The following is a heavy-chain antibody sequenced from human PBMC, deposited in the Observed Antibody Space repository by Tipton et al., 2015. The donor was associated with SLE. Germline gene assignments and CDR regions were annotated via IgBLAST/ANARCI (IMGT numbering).Heavy chain of an antibody. CDR1: SGSISSSSYY. CDR3: ARRGYDFWSGHFDY. V-gene: IGHV4-39*07. J-gene: IGHJ4*02. D-gene: IGHD3-3*01. CDR2: IYDSGSGST. Sequence: GLVKPSETLSLTCTVSSGSISSSSYYWGWIRQPPGKGLEWIGSIYDSGSGSTNYNPSLKSRGTISVDTSKNQFSLKLSSVTAADTAVYYCARRGYDFWSGHFDYWGQGTLVTVSS.